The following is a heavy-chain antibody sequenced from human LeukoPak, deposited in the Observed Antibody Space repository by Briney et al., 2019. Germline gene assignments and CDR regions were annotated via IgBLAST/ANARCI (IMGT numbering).Heavy chain of an antibody. CDR3: ARHVRRIGFSYPEYPKYYFDY. Sequence: PSETLSLTCTVSAGSISSSSYYWGWIRQPPGNGLEWIGSIYYSGSTYYNPSLKSRVTISVDTSKNQFSLKLSSVTAADTAMDYCARHVRRIGFSYPEYPKYYFDYCGQGTLVTVSS. V-gene: IGHV4-39*01. J-gene: IGHJ4*02. CDR2: IYYSGST. D-gene: IGHD3-3*01. CDR1: AGSISSSSYY.